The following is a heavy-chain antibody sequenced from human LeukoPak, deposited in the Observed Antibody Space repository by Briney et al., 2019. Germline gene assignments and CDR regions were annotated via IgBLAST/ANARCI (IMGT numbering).Heavy chain of an antibody. D-gene: IGHD6-19*01. CDR1: GFTFSSYW. Sequence: GGSLRLSCVASGFTFSSYWMHWVRQTPGKGPVWVSRISSDGTSATYADSVRGQFTISRDSAKNTVYLQMNSLRVEDTAVYYCATASAEAGTFVYWGQGTLVTVSS. CDR3: ATASAEAGTFVY. CDR2: ISSDGTSA. V-gene: IGHV3-74*01. J-gene: IGHJ4*02.